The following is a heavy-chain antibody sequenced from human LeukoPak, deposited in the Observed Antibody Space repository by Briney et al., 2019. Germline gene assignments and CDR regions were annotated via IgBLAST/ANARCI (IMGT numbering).Heavy chain of an antibody. J-gene: IGHJ3*02. CDR3: ARPGEWDHKGWGAFDI. CDR2: IYYSGST. CDR1: GGSISSSSYY. Sequence: SETLSLTCTVFGGSISSSSYYWGWIRQPPGKGLEWIGSIYYSGSTYYNPSLKSRVTISVDTSKNQFSLKLSSVTAADTAVYYCARPGEWDHKGWGAFDIWGQGTMVTVSS. D-gene: IGHD3-10*01. V-gene: IGHV4-39*01.